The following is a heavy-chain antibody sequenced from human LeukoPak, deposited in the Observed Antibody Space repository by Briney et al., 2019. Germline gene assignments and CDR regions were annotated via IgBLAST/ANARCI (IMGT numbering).Heavy chain of an antibody. J-gene: IGHJ4*02. CDR3: ARDLGRTFDY. V-gene: IGHV3-48*01. Sequence: PGGSLRLSCAASGFTFSTYTMNWVRQAPGKGLEWVSYISTSGITRYYADSVMGRFTISRDNAKNSLYLQMNSLRVEDTAVYYCARDLGRTFDYWGQGTLVTVSS. D-gene: IGHD3/OR15-3a*01. CDR2: ISTSGITR. CDR1: GFTFSTYT.